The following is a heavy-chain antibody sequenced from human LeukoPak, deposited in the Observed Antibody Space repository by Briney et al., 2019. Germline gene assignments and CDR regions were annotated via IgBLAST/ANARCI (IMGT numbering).Heavy chain of an antibody. Sequence: SETLSLTCAVSGGSISSSNWWSWVRQPPGKGLEWIGEIYHSGSTNYNPSLKSRVTISVDKSKNQFSLKLSSVTAADTAVYYCARHQFDSTAYVDYWGQGTLVTVSS. CDR3: ARHQFDSTAYVDY. CDR1: GGSISSSNW. D-gene: IGHD3-22*01. V-gene: IGHV4-4*02. J-gene: IGHJ4*02. CDR2: IYHSGST.